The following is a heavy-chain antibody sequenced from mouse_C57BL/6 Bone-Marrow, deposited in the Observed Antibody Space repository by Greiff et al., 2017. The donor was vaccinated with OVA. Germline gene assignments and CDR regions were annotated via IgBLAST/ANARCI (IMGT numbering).Heavy chain of an antibody. D-gene: IGHD1-1*01. Sequence: DVKLVESGGGLVQPGESLKLSCESNEYEFPSHDMSWVRKTPEKRLELVAAINSDGGSTYYPDTMERRFIISRDNTKKTLYLQMSSLRSEDTALYYCARHGGPRANWYFDVWGTGTTVTVSS. CDR1: EYEFPSHD. V-gene: IGHV5-2*01. CDR2: INSDGGST. J-gene: IGHJ1*03. CDR3: ARHGGPRANWYFDV.